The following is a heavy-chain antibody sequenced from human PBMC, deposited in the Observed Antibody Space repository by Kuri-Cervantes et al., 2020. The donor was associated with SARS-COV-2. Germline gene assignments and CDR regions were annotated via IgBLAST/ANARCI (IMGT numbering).Heavy chain of an antibody. J-gene: IGHJ4*02. CDR1: GGSISSGDYY. V-gene: IGHV4-30-4*08. CDR2: IYYSGST. CDR3: ARVLLATYYDFWSGPLDY. Sequence: SETLSLTCTVSGGSISSGDYYWSWIRQPPGKGLEWIGYIYYSGSTYYNPSLKSRVTISVDTSKNQFSLKLSSVTDADTAVYYCARVLLATYYDFWSGPLDYWGQGTLVTVSS. D-gene: IGHD3-3*01.